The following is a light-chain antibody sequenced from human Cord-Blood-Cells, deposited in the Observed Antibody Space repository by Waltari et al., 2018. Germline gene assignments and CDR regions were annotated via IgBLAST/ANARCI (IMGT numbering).Light chain of an antibody. CDR1: VLAKKY. CDR3: YSAADNNRV. V-gene: IGLV3-27*01. J-gene: IGLJ3*02. Sequence: SYELTQPSSLSVSPGQTARITCSGDVLAKKYARWFQQKPGQAHVLVIYKDSERTSGIHERFSGSSSGTTVTLTISGAQVEDEADYYCYSAADNNRVFGGGTKLTVL. CDR2: KDS.